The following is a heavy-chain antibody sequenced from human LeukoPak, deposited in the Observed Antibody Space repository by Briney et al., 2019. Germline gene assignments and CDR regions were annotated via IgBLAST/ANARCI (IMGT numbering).Heavy chain of an antibody. V-gene: IGHV3-30-3*01. CDR3: ARVMLTTVVTNPPRF. Sequence: PGGSLRLSCAASGFTFSSYAMHWVRQAPGKGLEWVAVISYDGSNKYYADSVKGRFTISRDNSKNTLYLQMNSLRAEDTAVYYCARVMLTTVVTNPPRFWGQGTLVTVSS. J-gene: IGHJ4*02. CDR1: GFTFSSYA. D-gene: IGHD4-23*01. CDR2: ISYDGSNK.